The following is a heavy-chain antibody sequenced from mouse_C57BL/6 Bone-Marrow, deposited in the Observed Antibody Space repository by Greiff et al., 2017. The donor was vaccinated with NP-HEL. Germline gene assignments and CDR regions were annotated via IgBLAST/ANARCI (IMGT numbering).Heavy chain of an antibody. CDR2: INPYNGDT. CDR3: ARGYYGSSQYYFDY. Sequence: EVKVVESGPELVKPGASVKISCKASGYSFTGYFMNWVKQSHGKSLEWIGRINPYNGDTFYNQKFKGKATLTVDKSSSTAHMELLSLTSEDCAVYYCARGYYGSSQYYFDYWGQGTTLTVSS. D-gene: IGHD1-1*01. J-gene: IGHJ2*01. CDR1: GYSFTGYF. V-gene: IGHV1-37*01.